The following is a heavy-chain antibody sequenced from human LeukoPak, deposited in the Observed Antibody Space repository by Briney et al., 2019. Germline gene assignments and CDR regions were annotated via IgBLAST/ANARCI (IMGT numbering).Heavy chain of an antibody. J-gene: IGHJ3*02. CDR3: ARRNDFDI. CDR1: GGSITGYH. V-gene: IGHV4-4*08. Sequence: PSETLSLTCTVSGGSITGYHWNWIRQPPGKGLEWIGYIYSSETTVYKPSLKSRVTISADTSKNQFSLNLASVTAADTAIYYCARRNDFDIWGQGTMVTVSS. CDR2: IYSSETT.